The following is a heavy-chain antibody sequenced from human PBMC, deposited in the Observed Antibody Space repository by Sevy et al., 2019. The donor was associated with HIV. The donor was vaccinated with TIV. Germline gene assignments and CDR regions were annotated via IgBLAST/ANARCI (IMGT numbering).Heavy chain of an antibody. V-gene: IGHV3-30*18. CDR2: ISYDGNLK. J-gene: IGHJ6*02. CDR1: GFTFNFYG. CDR3: VKAPNDYDNSGWDGLEV. Sequence: GGSLRLSCAASGFTFNFYGMHWVRQAPGKGLEWVALISYDGNLKYYADSAKGRFTISRDNSKNTLYLQMNSLRPEDMAVYYCVKAPNDYDNSGWDGLEVWGQGTTVTVSS. D-gene: IGHD3-22*01.